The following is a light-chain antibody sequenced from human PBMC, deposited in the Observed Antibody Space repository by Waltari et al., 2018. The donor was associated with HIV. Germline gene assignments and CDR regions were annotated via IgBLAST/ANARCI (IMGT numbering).Light chain of an antibody. CDR2: GTS. Sequence: QSVLTQPPSVSGAPGQRVTISCTGRSSNIGPGYAVHWYKQLPGTAPKLLIYGTSNRPSGVPDRFSASKSGTSASLAITGLQAEDEADYYCQSYDSSLSGKVFGGGTKLTVL. J-gene: IGLJ3*02. CDR3: QSYDSSLSGKV. V-gene: IGLV1-40*01. CDR1: SSNIGPGYA.